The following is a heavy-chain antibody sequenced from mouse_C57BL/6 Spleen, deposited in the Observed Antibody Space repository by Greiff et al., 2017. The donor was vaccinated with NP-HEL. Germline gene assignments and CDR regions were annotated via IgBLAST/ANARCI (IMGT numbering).Heavy chain of an antibody. V-gene: IGHV5-17*01. CDR3: ARTDYDGYYYAMDY. Sequence: EVQGVESGGGLVKPGGSLKLSCAASGFTFSDYGMHWVRQAPEKGLEWVAYISRGSSTIYYADTVKGRFTISRDNAKNTLFLQMTSLRSEDTAMYYCARTDYDGYYYAMDYWGQGTSVTVSS. J-gene: IGHJ4*01. CDR2: ISRGSSTI. D-gene: IGHD2-3*01. CDR1: GFTFSDYG.